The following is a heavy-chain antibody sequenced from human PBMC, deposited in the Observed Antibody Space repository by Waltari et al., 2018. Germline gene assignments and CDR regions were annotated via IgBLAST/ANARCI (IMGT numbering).Heavy chain of an antibody. J-gene: IGHJ4*02. CDR3: AGLDMYYGSGSPYYFDY. CDR1: GGSISSYY. V-gene: IGHV4-4*07. Sequence: QVQLPESGPGLVKPSETLSLTCPVPGGSISSYYWRGIRQPAGKGLEWIGRIYTSGSTNYNPPLKSRVTMSVDTSKNQFSLMLISVTAAATAVYYCAGLDMYYGSGSPYYFDYWGQGTLVTVSS. CDR2: IYTSGST. D-gene: IGHD3-10*01.